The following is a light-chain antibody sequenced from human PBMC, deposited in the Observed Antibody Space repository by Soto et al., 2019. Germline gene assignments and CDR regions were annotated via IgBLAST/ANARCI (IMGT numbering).Light chain of an antibody. CDR3: QQYNTWPRT. V-gene: IGKV3-15*01. Sequence: ETVMTQSPATESVSPGERATLSCRASQSVSSDLAWYQQKPGQAPRLLIYGASTRATGIPARFSGSRSGTEFTLTINSLQSEDFAVYYCQQYNTWPRTFGQGTKVDIK. CDR2: GAS. CDR1: QSVSSD. J-gene: IGKJ1*01.